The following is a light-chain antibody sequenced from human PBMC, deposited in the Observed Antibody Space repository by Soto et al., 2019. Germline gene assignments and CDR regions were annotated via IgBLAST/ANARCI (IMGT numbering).Light chain of an antibody. CDR2: QDT. CDR3: QAWDSSIVV. Sequence: SYELTQPPSVSVSPGQTASITCSGDKLGDKYACWYQQKPGQSPVLVMYQDTKRPSGIPERFSGSNSGNTATLTISGTQAMDEADYYCQAWDSSIVVFGGGTKLTVL. J-gene: IGLJ2*01. V-gene: IGLV3-1*01. CDR1: KLGDKY.